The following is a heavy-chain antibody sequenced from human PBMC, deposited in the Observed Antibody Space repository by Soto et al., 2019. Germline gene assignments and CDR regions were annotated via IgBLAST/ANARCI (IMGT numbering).Heavy chain of an antibody. J-gene: IGHJ4*02. Sequence: ASVKVSCKASEGTFSSYGISWVRQAPGQGLEWMGGIIPVFGRINYAQWFQGRVTITADESTSTVYMDLASLRTEDTAVYYCATKGLGGSKWHGFECWGQGTLVTVSS. CDR3: ATKGLGGSKWHGFEC. CDR1: EGTFSSYG. V-gene: IGHV1-69*13. CDR2: IIPVFGRI. D-gene: IGHD3-16*01.